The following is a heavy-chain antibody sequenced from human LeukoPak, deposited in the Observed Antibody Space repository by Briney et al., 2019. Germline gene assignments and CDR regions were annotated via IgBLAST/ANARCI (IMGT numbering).Heavy chain of an antibody. D-gene: IGHD3-3*01. CDR3: ARVRGLEWLLKHLDS. CDR2: ISGSGYPI. J-gene: IGHJ4*02. V-gene: IGHV3-48*03. Sequence: PGGPLRLSCTASGFTFSTYEMNWVRQAPGKGLEWVSYISGSGYPIYYADSVKGRFTISRDNAKNSLYLQMNSLRAEDTAIYYCARVRGLEWLLKHLDSWGQGTLVTLSS. CDR1: GFTFSTYE.